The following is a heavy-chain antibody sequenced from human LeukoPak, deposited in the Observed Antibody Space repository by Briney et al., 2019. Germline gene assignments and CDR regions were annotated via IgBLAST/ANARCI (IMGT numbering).Heavy chain of an antibody. D-gene: IGHD6-13*01. V-gene: IGHV3-30-3*01. CDR1: GFTFSSYA. Sequence: GGSLRLSCAASGFTFSSYAMHWVRQAPGKGLEWVAVISYDGSNKYYADSVKGRFTISRDNSKNTLYLQMNSLSAEDTAVYYCARGRTDIAAAGSIRNNWFDPWGQGTLVTVSS. CDR3: ARGRTDIAAAGSIRNNWFDP. J-gene: IGHJ5*02. CDR2: ISYDGSNK.